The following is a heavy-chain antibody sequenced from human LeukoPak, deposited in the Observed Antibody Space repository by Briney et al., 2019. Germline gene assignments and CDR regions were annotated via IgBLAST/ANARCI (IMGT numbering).Heavy chain of an antibody. D-gene: IGHD6-13*01. CDR2: INPNSGGT. V-gene: IGHV1-2*02. CDR3: SREEIAAAEVYNWFDP. CDR1: GYTFTGYY. J-gene: IGHJ5*02. Sequence: ASVKVSCKASGYTFTGYYMHWVRQAPGQGLEWMGWINPNSGGTNYAQKFQGRVTMTRDTSISTAYMELSRLRSDDTAVYYCSREEIAAAEVYNWFDPWGQGTLVTVSS.